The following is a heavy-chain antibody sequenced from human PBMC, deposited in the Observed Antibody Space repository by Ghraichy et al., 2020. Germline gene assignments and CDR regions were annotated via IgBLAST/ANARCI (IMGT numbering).Heavy chain of an antibody. CDR2: IIPIFGTA. CDR3: AGLMVRDRGFDY. J-gene: IGHJ4*02. CDR1: GGTFSSYA. V-gene: IGHV1-69*13. Sequence: SVKVSCKASGGTFSSYAISWVRQAPGQGLEWMGGIIPIFGTANYAQKFQGRVTITADESTSTAYMELSSLRSEDTAVYYCAGLMVRDRGFDYWGQGTLVTVSS. D-gene: IGHD3-10*01.